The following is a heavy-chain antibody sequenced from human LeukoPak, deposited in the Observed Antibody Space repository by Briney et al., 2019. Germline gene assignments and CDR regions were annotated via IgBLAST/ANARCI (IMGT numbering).Heavy chain of an antibody. Sequence: GGSLRLSCTASGFTFGDYAMSWVRQAPGKGLEWVGRIKSKTDGGTTDYAAPVKGRFTISRDDSKNTLYLQMNSLKTEDTAVYYCTTANLKWWGSHIDYWGQGTLVTVSS. V-gene: IGHV3-15*01. CDR3: TTANLKWWGSHIDY. D-gene: IGHD2-21*01. J-gene: IGHJ4*02. CDR1: GFTFGDYA. CDR2: IKSKTDGGTT.